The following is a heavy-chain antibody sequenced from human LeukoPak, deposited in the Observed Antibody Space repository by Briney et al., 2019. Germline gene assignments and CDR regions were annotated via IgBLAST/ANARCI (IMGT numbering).Heavy chain of an antibody. J-gene: IGHJ3*02. CDR2: ISSNGGGT. CDR3: VKFSWLGDAFDI. D-gene: IGHD6-19*01. CDR1: GFTFSSYA. V-gene: IGHV3-64D*09. Sequence: GGSLRLSCAASGFTFSSYAMHWVRQAPGKGLEYVSAISSNGGGTYYADSVKGRFTISRDNSKNTLYLQMSSLRAEDTAVYYCVKFSWLGDAFDIWGQGTMVTVSS.